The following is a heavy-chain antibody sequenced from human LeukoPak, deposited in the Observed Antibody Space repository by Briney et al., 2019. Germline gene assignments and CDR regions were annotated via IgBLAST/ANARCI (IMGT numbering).Heavy chain of an antibody. D-gene: IGHD6-19*01. V-gene: IGHV4-4*09. CDR3: ARAGPGIAVAGTFDY. J-gene: IGHJ4*02. CDR1: GGSISSYY. CDR2: IYTSGST. Sequence: SETLSLTCTVSGGSISSYYWSWIRPPPGKGLEWIGYIYTSGSTNYNPSLKSRVTISVDTSKNQFSLKLSSVTAADTAVYYCARAGPGIAVAGTFDYWGQGTLVTVSS.